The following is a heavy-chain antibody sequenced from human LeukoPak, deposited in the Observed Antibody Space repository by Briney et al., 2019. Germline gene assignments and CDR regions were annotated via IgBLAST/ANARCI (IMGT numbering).Heavy chain of an antibody. Sequence: SVKVSCKASGSTFTSYGISWVRQAPGQGLEWIGWISAYNGNTNYAQKLQGRVTMTTDTSTSTAYMELRSLRSDDTAVYYCARSIAATPYNWFDPWGQGTLVTVSS. J-gene: IGHJ5*02. CDR2: ISAYNGNT. CDR3: ARSIAATPYNWFDP. CDR1: GSTFTSYG. V-gene: IGHV1-18*01. D-gene: IGHD6-6*01.